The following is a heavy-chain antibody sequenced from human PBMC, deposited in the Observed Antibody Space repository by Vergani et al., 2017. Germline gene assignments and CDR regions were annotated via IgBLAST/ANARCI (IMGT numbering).Heavy chain of an antibody. CDR3: AKHFSGWGIDY. CDR2: IQFDGSNQ. V-gene: IGHV3-30*02. CDR1: GFTLSNYD. Sequence: QVQLVESGGGVVQRGGSLRLSCATSGFTLSNYDMQWIRPGPGKGLGFVAFIQFDGSNQYYADSVKGRFTLSRDFSKNTLYLQMNSLRTDDTATYYCAKHFSGWGIDYWGQGTQVIVSS. D-gene: IGHD6-19*01. J-gene: IGHJ4*02.